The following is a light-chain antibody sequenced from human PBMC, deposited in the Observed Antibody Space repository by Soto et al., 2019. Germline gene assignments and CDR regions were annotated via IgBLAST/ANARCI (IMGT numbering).Light chain of an antibody. CDR2: DAS. V-gene: IGKV3D-20*01. Sequence: EIVLTQSPATLSLSPGQRATLSCGASKSVSSSYLAWYQQKPGLAPRLLIYDASSRATGIPHRFSGSGSGTDFTLTISILEPEDFAVYYCQHYGSSVLTFGGGTKVEIK. J-gene: IGKJ4*01. CDR1: KSVSSSY. CDR3: QHYGSSVLT.